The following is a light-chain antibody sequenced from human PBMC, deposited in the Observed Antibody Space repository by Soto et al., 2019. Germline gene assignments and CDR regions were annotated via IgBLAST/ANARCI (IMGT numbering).Light chain of an antibody. J-gene: IGLJ1*01. Sequence: QSVLTQPASVSGSPGQSITISCTGTSSDVGGYDYVAWYQQYPDKAPKLLIYNVNNRPSGVSLRFSGSKSSNTASLTISGLLPEDEADYYCTSFTIIHTYVFGTGTKLTVL. V-gene: IGLV2-14*01. CDR3: TSFTIIHTYV. CDR1: SSDVGGYDY. CDR2: NVN.